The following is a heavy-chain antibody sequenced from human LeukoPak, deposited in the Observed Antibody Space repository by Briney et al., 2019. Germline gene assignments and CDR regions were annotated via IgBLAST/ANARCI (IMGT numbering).Heavy chain of an antibody. V-gene: IGHV3-48*03. CDR3: ARDDRGGYYYYYYGMDV. D-gene: IGHD3-16*01. CDR1: GFTFSSYE. J-gene: IGHJ6*02. CDR2: ISSSGSTI. Sequence: PGGSLRLPCAASGFTFSSYEMNWVRQAPGKGLEWVSYISSSGSTIYYADSVKGRFTISRDNAKNSLYLQMNSLRAEDTAVYYCARDDRGGYYYYYYGMDVWGQGTTVTVSS.